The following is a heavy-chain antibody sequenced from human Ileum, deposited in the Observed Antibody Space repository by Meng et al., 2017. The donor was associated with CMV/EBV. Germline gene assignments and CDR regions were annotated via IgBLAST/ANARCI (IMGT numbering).Heavy chain of an antibody. CDR1: GFTFSKYY. D-gene: IGHD3-9*01. J-gene: IGHJ4*02. CDR3: ARDDFDYQKYCDY. CDR2: ISTSNYYI. Sequence: GGSLRLSCEASGFTFSKYYMNWVRQAPGKGLEWVASISTSNYYIRYGDSVKGRFTISRDNAANSIFLQMNSLRVDDTAVYYCARDDFDYQKYCDYWGQGTLVTVSS. V-gene: IGHV3-21*06.